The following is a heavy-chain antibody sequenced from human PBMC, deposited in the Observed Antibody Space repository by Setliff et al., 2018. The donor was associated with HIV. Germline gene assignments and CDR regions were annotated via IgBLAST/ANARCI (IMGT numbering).Heavy chain of an antibody. V-gene: IGHV4-61*09. D-gene: IGHD3-16*01. CDR3: ARRTFGSGRIDP. J-gene: IGHJ5*02. Sequence: SETLSLTCSVSSDSISSGSYYWSWIRLPAGKGLEWIGQIHTSGSTDYNPSLKSRLTISIDTSKNQSSLKLNSVTATDTAVYYCARRTFGSGRIDPWGQGTLVTVS. CDR1: SDSISSGSYY. CDR2: IHTSGST.